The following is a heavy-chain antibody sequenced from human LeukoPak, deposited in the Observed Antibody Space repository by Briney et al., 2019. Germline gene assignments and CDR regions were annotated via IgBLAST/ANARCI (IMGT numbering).Heavy chain of an antibody. D-gene: IGHD6-13*01. Sequence: ASVKVSCKASGYTFTGYYVHWVRQAPGQGLEWMGWINPNSGGTNYAQKFQGRVTMTRDTSISTAYMELSRLRSDDTAVYYCARFPSSSSWYDDYWGQGTLVTVSS. CDR3: ARFPSSSSWYDDY. J-gene: IGHJ4*02. CDR2: INPNSGGT. V-gene: IGHV1-2*02. CDR1: GYTFTGYY.